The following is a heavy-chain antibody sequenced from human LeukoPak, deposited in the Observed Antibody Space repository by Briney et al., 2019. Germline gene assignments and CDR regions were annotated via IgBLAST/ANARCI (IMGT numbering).Heavy chain of an antibody. CDR3: ARPLDSSNNYFGY. J-gene: IGHJ4*02. V-gene: IGHV3-21*01. Sequence: PGGSLRLSCAASGFTFSRNAMNWVRQAPGKGLEWVSFISSSSNYMSYADSVKGRFTISRDNAKNSLYLQMNSLRAEDTAVYYCARPLDSSNNYFGYWGQGTLVTVSA. CDR2: ISSSSNYM. D-gene: IGHD6-13*01. CDR1: GFTFSRNA.